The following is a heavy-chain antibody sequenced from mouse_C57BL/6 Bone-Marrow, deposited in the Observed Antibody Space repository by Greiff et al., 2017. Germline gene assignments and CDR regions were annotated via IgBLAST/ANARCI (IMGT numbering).Heavy chain of an antibody. Sequence: QVQLQQPGAELVKPGASVKMSCKASGYTFTSYWITWVKQRPGQGLEWIGDIYPGSGSTNYNEKFKSKATLTVDTSSSTAYMQPSSLTSEDSAVYYCARCYYYYAMDYWGQGTSVTVSS. CDR2: IYPGSGST. CDR3: ARCYYYYAMDY. CDR1: GYTFTSYW. V-gene: IGHV1-55*01. D-gene: IGHD1-1*01. J-gene: IGHJ4*01.